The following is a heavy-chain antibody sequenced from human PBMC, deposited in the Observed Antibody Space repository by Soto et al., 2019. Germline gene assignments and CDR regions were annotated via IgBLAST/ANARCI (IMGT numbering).Heavy chain of an antibody. J-gene: IGHJ4*02. CDR3: AKYDSTYYYDSSGYHYFDY. D-gene: IGHD3-22*01. CDR2: ISRSGGSK. CDR1: GFTFSSYA. Sequence: GGSLRLSCAASGFTFSSYAMSWVRQAPGKGLEWVSAISRSGGSKYYGDSVKGPFTISRDNSKNTLYLQMNSLRAEDTAVDYGAKYDSTYYYDSSGYHYFDYWGQGTLVTVSS. V-gene: IGHV3-23*01.